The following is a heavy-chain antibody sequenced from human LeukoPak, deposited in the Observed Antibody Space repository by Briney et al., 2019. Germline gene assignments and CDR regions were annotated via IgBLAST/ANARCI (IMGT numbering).Heavy chain of an antibody. CDR3: ARVGARQILEY. J-gene: IGHJ4*02. CDR2: ISSSSSTI. V-gene: IGHV3-48*01. D-gene: IGHD4-17*01. Sequence: GGSLRLSCAASGFTFSSHSMNWVRQAPGKGLEWVSYISSSSSTIYYADSVKGRFTISRDNAKNSLYLQMSSLRAEDTAVYYCARVGARQILEYWGQGTLVTVSS. CDR1: GFTFSSHS.